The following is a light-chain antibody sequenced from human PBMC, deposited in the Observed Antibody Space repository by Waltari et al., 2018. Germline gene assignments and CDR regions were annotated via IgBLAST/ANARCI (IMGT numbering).Light chain of an antibody. CDR3: QQRSNWPPT. V-gene: IGKV3-11*01. CDR2: DAS. Sequence: VLTQSPATLSLSPGERATLSCRASQDVVTSLAWYQQGPGQAPRLLIYDASTRATGIPARFSGSGSGTDFTLTIDSLDPEDSAVYFCQQRSNWPPTFGQGTRLEIK. J-gene: IGKJ5*01. CDR1: QDVVTS.